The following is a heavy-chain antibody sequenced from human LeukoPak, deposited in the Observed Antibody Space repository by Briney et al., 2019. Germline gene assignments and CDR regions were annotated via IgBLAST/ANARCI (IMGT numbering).Heavy chain of an antibody. CDR2: FDPEDGET. CDR3: ATYGSGINYYYMDV. Sequence: ASVKVSCKASGYTLTELSMHWVRQAPGKGLEWMGGFDPEDGETIYAQKFQGRVTMTEDTSTDTAYMELSSLRSEDTAVYYCATYGSGINYYYMDVWGKGTTVTISS. D-gene: IGHD3-10*01. J-gene: IGHJ6*03. CDR1: GYTLTELS. V-gene: IGHV1-24*01.